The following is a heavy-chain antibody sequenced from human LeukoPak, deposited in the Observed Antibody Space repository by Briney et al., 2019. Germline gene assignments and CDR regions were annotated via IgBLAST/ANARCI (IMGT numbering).Heavy chain of an antibody. CDR3: AIKDYGDYEAFDF. J-gene: IGHJ4*02. Sequence: SETLSLTCTVSGASISSSTYYSGWFRQLPGKGLEWIGSIYYSGSSYSNPSLKSRVTISVDTSKNQFSLKLSSVTAADTAVYYCAIKDYGDYEAFDFWGQGTLVTVSS. CDR2: IYYSGSS. D-gene: IGHD4-17*01. V-gene: IGHV4-39*01. CDR1: GASISSSTYY.